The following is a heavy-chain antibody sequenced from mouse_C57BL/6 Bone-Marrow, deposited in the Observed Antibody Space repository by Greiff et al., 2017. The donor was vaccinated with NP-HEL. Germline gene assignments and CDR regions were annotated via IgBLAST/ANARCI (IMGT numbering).Heavy chain of an antibody. J-gene: IGHJ2*01. CDR3: ARWDYDERDYFDY. V-gene: IGHV3-5*01. CDR2: IYYSGTI. D-gene: IGHD2-4*01. Sequence: VQLQQSGPGLVKPSQTVFLTCTVTGISITTGNYRWSWIRQFPGNKLEWIGYIYYSGTITYNPSLTSRTTITRDTPKNQFFLEMNSLTAEDTATYYCARWDYDERDYFDYWGQGTTLTVSS. CDR1: GISITTGNYR.